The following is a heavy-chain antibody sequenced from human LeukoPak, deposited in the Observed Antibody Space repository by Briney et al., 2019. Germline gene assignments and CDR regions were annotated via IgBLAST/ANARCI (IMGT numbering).Heavy chain of an antibody. D-gene: IGHD2-21*02. V-gene: IGHV1-18*01. J-gene: IGHJ4*02. Sequence: GASVKVSCKASGYTFTSYGISWVRQAPGQGLEWMGWISAYNGNTNYAQKLQGRVTMTTDTSTSTAYMELRSLRSDDTAVYYCARETYCGGDCYSSDYWGQGTLVTVSS. CDR3: ARETYCGGDCYSSDY. CDR1: GYTFTSYG. CDR2: ISAYNGNT.